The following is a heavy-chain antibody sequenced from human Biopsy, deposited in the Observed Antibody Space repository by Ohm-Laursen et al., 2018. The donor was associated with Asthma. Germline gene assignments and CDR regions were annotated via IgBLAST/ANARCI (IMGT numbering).Heavy chain of an antibody. V-gene: IGHV3-23*01. D-gene: IGHD2-8*02. CDR3: ARGDTGGWSQYYFDY. J-gene: IGHJ4*02. Sequence: SLRLSCAASGFTVSNFAMNWVRQAPGQGLEWVSVISSGSGSTYYADSVKGRFTISRDYSKNTLYLQMHSLRAEDTAVYYCARGDTGGWSQYYFDYWGQGTLVTVSS. CDR2: ISSGSGST. CDR1: GFTVSNFA.